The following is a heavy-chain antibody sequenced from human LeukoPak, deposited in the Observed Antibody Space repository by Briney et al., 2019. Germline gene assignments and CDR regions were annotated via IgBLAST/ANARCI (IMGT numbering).Heavy chain of an antibody. V-gene: IGHV1-2*02. CDR2: ISPNSGGT. J-gene: IGHJ4*02. D-gene: IGHD1-26*01. CDR3: ARDCSGSYPFGY. Sequence: ASVKVSCKASGYTFTGYYVHWVRQAPGQGLEWMGWISPNSGGTNYAQKFQGRVTMTRDTSISTAYMELSRLRSDDTAVYYCARDCSGSYPFGYWGQGTLVTVSS. CDR1: GYTFTGYY.